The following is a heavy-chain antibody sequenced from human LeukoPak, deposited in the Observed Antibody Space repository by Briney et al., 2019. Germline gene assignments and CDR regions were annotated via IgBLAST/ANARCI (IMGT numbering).Heavy chain of an antibody. J-gene: IGHJ6*02. Sequence: ASVKVSCKASGGTFSSYAISWVRQAPGQGLEWMGWINPNSGGTNYAQKFQGRVTMTRDTSISTAYMELSRLRSDDTAVYYCAREGIAAAGSWLYYYGMDVWGQGTTVTVSS. CDR3: AREGIAAAGSWLYYYGMDV. CDR1: GGTFSSYA. D-gene: IGHD6-13*01. V-gene: IGHV1-2*02. CDR2: INPNSGGT.